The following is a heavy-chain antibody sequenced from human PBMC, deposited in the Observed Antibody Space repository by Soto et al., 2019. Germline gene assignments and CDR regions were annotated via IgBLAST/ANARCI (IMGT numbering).Heavy chain of an antibody. J-gene: IGHJ4*02. D-gene: IGHD4-17*01. CDR1: GFTFSSYG. V-gene: IGHV3-30*18. Sequence: QVQLVESGGGVVQPGKSLRLSCEASGFTFSSYGIHWVRQAPGKGLEWVAAISYDGFNEYYADSVKGRFTISRDNSKNTVYLQMSSLRPGDTATYYCAKEDYADYWYFDYWGQGTLVTVSS. CDR3: AKEDYADYWYFDY. CDR2: ISYDGFNE.